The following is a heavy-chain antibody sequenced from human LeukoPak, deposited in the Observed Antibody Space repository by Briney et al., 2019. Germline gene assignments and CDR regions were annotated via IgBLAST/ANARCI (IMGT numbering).Heavy chain of an antibody. J-gene: IGHJ4*02. V-gene: IGHV3-23*01. CDR3: ARRGWLVNFDY. CDR1: GFTSTNYA. CDR2: IIGSGDNT. D-gene: IGHD6-19*01. Sequence: PGGSLRLSCAASGFTSTNYAMSWVRQAPGKWPEWVSIIIGSGDNTHYADSVKGRFTISRDHSKNTLYLQLTTLRAEATPIYHCARRGWLVNFDYWGQGTLVTVSS.